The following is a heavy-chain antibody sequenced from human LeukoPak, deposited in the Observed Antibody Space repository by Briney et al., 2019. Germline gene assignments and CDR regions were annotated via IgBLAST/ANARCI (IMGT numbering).Heavy chain of an antibody. CDR1: GFTFSTHG. J-gene: IGHJ4*02. Sequence: PGGSLRLSCAASGFTFSTHGMDWVRQAPGKGLEWVSGISGRGDITYYADSVKGRFTISRDNSKNTVFLQMSSLRAEDTAIYYCAKHDDWLQFRNWGQGTQVTVSS. CDR3: AKHDDWLQFRN. D-gene: IGHD5-24*01. V-gene: IGHV3-23*01. CDR2: ISGRGDIT.